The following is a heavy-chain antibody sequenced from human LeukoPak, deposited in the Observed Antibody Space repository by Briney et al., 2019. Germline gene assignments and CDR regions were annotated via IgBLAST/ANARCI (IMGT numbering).Heavy chain of an antibody. J-gene: IGHJ5*02. CDR2: ISRTGDTT. V-gene: IGHV3-23*01. CDR3: ARDLTTVTTLDP. D-gene: IGHD4-17*01. Sequence: GGSLRLSCAASGFTFSNHEMSWVRQAPGKGLEWVSSISRTGDTTYYVDSVKSRFTISRDNAKNTLYLQMNSLRAEDTAVYYCARDLTTVTTLDPWGQGTLVTVSS. CDR1: GFTFSNHE.